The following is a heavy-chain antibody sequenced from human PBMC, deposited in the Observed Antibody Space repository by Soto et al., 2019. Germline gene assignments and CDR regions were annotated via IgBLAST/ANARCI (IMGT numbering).Heavy chain of an antibody. CDR3: ASVGHYGDTSGFVFDS. Sequence: QVQLQESGPGLVKPSQTLSLTCSVAGGYLTSGDYYWSWVRQPPGKGLEWIGNIFPSGSTYHNQSLNSRVRGAVDTSKNQFSLKMMSVTAADTAVYYCASVGHYGDTSGFVFDSWGQGTLVTVSS. D-gene: IGHD3-22*01. V-gene: IGHV4-30-4*01. CDR1: GGYLTSGDYY. J-gene: IGHJ4*02. CDR2: IFPSGST.